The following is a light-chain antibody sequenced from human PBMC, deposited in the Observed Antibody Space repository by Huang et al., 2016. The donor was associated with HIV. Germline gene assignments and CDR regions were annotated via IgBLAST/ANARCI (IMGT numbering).Light chain of an antibody. CDR2: DAS. J-gene: IGKJ2*01. V-gene: IGKV3-20*01. CDR1: QSVTSNY. Sequence: EIVLTQSPGTLSLSPGERATLSCRASQSVTSNYLAWSQQKPGQAPRLLIFDASSRATGIPDSFSSSGAGTDFTLTITRLEPEDCSVFYCQQYGSSPYTFGQGTKLEIK. CDR3: QQYGSSPYT.